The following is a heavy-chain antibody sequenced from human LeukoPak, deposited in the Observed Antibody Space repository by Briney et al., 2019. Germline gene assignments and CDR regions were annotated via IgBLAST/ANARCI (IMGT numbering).Heavy chain of an antibody. D-gene: IGHD1-1*01. CDR2: IIPIFGTA. CDR3: ARGVGTNYYFDY. Sequence: ASVKVSCKASGGTFSIYAISWVRQAPGQGLEWMGGIIPIFGTANYAQKFQGRVTITADESTNTAYMELSSLRSEDTAVYYCARGVGTNYYFDYWGQGTLVTVSS. J-gene: IGHJ4*02. V-gene: IGHV1-69*13. CDR1: GGTFSIYA.